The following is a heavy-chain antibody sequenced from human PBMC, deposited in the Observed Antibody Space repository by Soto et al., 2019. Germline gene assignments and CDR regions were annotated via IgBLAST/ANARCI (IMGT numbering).Heavy chain of an antibody. CDR2: ASRDATTI. CDR1: GFTFNNYW. CDR3: VRGSNDWYGLDY. D-gene: IGHD3-9*01. V-gene: IGHV3-74*01. Sequence: VHLVESGGGLVQPGGSLRLSCAASGFTFNNYWMHWVRQAPGKGLEWVSRASRDATTINYADSVNGRFAISRDNARNTLYLQMNNLRAEDAAVYYCVRGSNDWYGLDYWGQGTRVTVSS. J-gene: IGHJ4*02.